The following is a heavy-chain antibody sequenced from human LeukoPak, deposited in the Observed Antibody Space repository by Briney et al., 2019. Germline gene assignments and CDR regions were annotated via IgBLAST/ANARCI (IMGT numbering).Heavy chain of an antibody. Sequence: GGSLRLSCAASGFTFSSYGMHWVRQAPGKGLEWVALIWYDGGNKYFADSVKGRFTISRDNSQNTLYLQMNSLRAEDTAVFYCARLIGWSRFDPWGQGALVTVSS. CDR2: IWYDGGNK. CDR1: GFTFSSYG. D-gene: IGHD6-19*01. CDR3: ARLIGWSRFDP. J-gene: IGHJ5*02. V-gene: IGHV3-33*01.